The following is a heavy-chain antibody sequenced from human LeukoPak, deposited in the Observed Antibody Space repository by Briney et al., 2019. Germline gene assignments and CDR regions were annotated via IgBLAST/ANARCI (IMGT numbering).Heavy chain of an antibody. J-gene: IGHJ6*03. D-gene: IGHD3-10*01. CDR1: GFTFSSYA. Sequence: PGGSLRLSCAASGFTFSSYAMHWVRQAPGKGLEWVAVISYDGSNKYYADSVKGRFTISRDNSKNTLYLQMNSLRAEDTAVYYCARAHRGVIIDYMDVWGKGTTVTVSS. CDR3: ARAHRGVIIDYMDV. CDR2: ISYDGSNK. V-gene: IGHV3-30-3*01.